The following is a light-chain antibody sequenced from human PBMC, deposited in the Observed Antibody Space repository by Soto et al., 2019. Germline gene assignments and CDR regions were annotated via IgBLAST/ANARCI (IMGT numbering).Light chain of an antibody. J-gene: IGKJ4*01. V-gene: IGKV1-9*01. CDR3: LQLGRYPLT. CDR1: QGISNY. Sequence: DIQLTQSPSFLSASVGDRITITCRASQGISNYLAWYQQKPGKAPELLVYSASTLQSGVPSRFSGGQPETDFSLTIGSFQPEDFATYHCLQLGRYPLTFGGGTKVDLK. CDR2: SAS.